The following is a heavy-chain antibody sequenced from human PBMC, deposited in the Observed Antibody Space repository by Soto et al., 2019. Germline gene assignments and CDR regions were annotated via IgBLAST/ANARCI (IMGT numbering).Heavy chain of an antibody. CDR3: ARDMTTDIGGY. J-gene: IGHJ4*02. CDR1: GFNFSHYG. V-gene: IGHV3-33*01. CDR2: TWYDGSNE. Sequence: QVQLVESGGGVVQPGRSLRLSCAASGFNFSHYGMHWVRQAPGKGLEWVAATWYDGSNEYYADSVKGRFTISRDNSKNMLYLQMNSLRAEDTAVYYCARDMTTDIGGYWGQGTLVTVSS.